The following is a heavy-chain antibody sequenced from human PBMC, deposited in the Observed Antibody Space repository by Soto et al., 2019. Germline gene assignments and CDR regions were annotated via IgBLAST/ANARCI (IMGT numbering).Heavy chain of an antibody. Sequence: SVKVSCKASGGTFSSYAISWVRQAPGQGLEWMGGIIPIFGTANYAQKFQGRVTITADESTSTAYMELSSLRSEDTAVYYCARDPGIAANEDGMDVWGQGTTVTVSS. J-gene: IGHJ6*02. D-gene: IGHD6-13*01. V-gene: IGHV1-69*13. CDR2: IIPIFGTA. CDR3: ARDPGIAANEDGMDV. CDR1: GGTFSSYA.